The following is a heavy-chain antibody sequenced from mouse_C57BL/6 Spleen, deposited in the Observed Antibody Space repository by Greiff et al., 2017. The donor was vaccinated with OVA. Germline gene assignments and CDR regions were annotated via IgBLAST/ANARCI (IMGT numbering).Heavy chain of an antibody. J-gene: IGHJ4*01. Sequence: VQLQQSGPELVKPGASVKIPCKASGYTFTDYNMDWVKQSHGKSLAWIGDINPNNGGTIYNQKFKGKATLTVDKSSSTAYMELRSLTSEDTAVYYCAREESAYYGSSSYAMDYWGQGTSVTVSS. CDR2: INPNNGGT. V-gene: IGHV1-18*01. D-gene: IGHD1-1*01. CDR3: AREESAYYGSSSYAMDY. CDR1: GYTFTDYN.